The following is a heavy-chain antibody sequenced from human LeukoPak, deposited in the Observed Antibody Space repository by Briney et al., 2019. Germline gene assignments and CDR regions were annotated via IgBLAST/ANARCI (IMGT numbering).Heavy chain of an antibody. CDR2: ISYDGSNK. CDR1: GFTFTSYG. D-gene: IGHD3-22*01. J-gene: IGHJ4*02. Sequence: GGSLRLSCAASGFTFTSYGMHWVRQAPGHGLEWVAVISYDGSNKYYADSVKGRFTISRDNSKNTLYLQMNSLRAEDTAVYYCAKAHYYDSSVDYWGQGTLVTVSS. V-gene: IGHV3-30*18. CDR3: AKAHYYDSSVDY.